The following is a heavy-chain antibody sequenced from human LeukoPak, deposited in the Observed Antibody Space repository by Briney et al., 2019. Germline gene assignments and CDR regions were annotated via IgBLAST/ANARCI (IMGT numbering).Heavy chain of an antibody. Sequence: SETLSLTCTVSRGFISTYYWTWVRQPAGEGLEWIGRIYSSGSTKYNPSLKSRVTMSVDTSNNQFSLKLSSVTAADTAVYYCARETYSPRGVFDYWGQGTLVTVSS. J-gene: IGHJ4*02. CDR1: RGFISTYY. D-gene: IGHD2-15*01. CDR3: ARETYSPRGVFDY. V-gene: IGHV4-4*07. CDR2: IYSSGST.